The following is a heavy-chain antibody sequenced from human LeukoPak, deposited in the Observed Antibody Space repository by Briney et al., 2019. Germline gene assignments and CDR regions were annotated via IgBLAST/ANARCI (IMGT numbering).Heavy chain of an antibody. CDR3: AREESIGSYQFLHDY. CDR2: ISAYNGNT. V-gene: IGHV1-18*01. D-gene: IGHD1-26*01. J-gene: IGHJ4*02. CDR1: GYTFTSYG. Sequence: AASVKVSCKASGYTFTSYGISWVRQAPGQGLEWMGWISAYNGNTNYAQKLQGRVTMTTDTSTSTAYMELRSLTSDDTAVYYCAREESIGSYQFLHDYWGQGTLVTVSS.